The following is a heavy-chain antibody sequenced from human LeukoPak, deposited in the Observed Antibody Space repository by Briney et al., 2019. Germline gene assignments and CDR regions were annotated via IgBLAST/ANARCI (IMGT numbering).Heavy chain of an antibody. J-gene: IGHJ4*02. CDR2: ISGSGGST. CDR3: AKGSVLTMVSDFDY. Sequence: GGSLRLSCAASGFTFSSYAMSWVRQAPGKGLEWVSAISGSGGSTYYADSVKGRFTISRDNSKNTLYLQTNSLRAEDTAVYYCAKGSVLTMVSDFDYWGQGTLVTVSS. CDR1: GFTFSSYA. D-gene: IGHD3-10*01. V-gene: IGHV3-23*01.